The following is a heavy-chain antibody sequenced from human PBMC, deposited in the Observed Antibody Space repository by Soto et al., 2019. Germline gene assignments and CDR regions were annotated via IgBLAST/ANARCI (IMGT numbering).Heavy chain of an antibody. CDR2: ISWDGGST. J-gene: IGHJ4*02. V-gene: IGHV3-43D*03. CDR1: GFTFDDYA. CDR3: ARGETPDYYDSSGYYY. Sequence: GGSLRLSCAASGFTFDDYAMHWVRQAPWKGLEWVSLISWDGGSTYYADSVKGRFTISRDNSKNSLYLQMNSLRAEDTALYYCARGETPDYYDSSGYYYWGQGTLVTVSS. D-gene: IGHD3-22*01.